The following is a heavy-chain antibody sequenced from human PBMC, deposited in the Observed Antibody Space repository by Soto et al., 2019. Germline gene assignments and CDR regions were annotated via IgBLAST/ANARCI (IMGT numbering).Heavy chain of an antibody. Sequence: ASVKVSCKASGYTFTSYDINWMRQATGQGLEWMGWMNPNSGNTGYAQKFQGRVTMTRNTSISTAYMELSSLRSEDTAVYYCARGLFFGSGNLNAFDIWGQGTMVTVSS. CDR2: MNPNSGNT. CDR1: GYTFTSYD. V-gene: IGHV1-8*01. CDR3: ARGLFFGSGNLNAFDI. D-gene: IGHD3-10*01. J-gene: IGHJ3*02.